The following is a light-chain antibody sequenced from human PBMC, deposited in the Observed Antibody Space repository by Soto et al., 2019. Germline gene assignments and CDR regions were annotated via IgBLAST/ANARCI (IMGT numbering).Light chain of an antibody. CDR3: QQYKSYSLT. CDR2: KAS. V-gene: IGKV1-5*03. CDR1: QRISNY. J-gene: IGKJ4*01. Sequence: DIQLTQSPSSLSACVPYHFNKNCRASQRISNYLSWYQQKPGKAPKFLIYKASNLEVGVPSRFSGSGSGTEFTLTICSLQPDDFATYYCQQYKSYSLTFGGGTKVDI.